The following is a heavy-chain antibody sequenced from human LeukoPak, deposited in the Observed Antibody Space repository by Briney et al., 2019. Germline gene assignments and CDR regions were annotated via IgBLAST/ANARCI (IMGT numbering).Heavy chain of an antibody. CDR2: ISGSGGST. Sequence: GGSLRLSCAASGFTFSSYAMSWVRQAPGKGLEWVSAISGSGGSTYYADSVKGRFTISRGNSKNTLYLQMNSLRAEDTAVYYCAKDHPDIVVVPAAIDYWGQGTLVTVSS. CDR3: AKDHPDIVVVPAAIDY. D-gene: IGHD2-2*01. CDR1: GFTFSSYA. V-gene: IGHV3-23*01. J-gene: IGHJ4*02.